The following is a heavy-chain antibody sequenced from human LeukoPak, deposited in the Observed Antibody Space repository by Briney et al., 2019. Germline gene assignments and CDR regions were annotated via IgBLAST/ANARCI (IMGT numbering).Heavy chain of an antibody. V-gene: IGHV4-34*01. Sequence: PSETLSLTCAVYGGSFSGYYWSWIRQPPGQGLEWIGEINHSGSTNYNPSLKSRVTISVDTSKNQFSLKLSSVTAADTAVYYCARGGGVTTNPNPFDYWGQGTLVTVSS. J-gene: IGHJ4*02. D-gene: IGHD4-17*01. CDR1: GGSFSGYY. CDR3: ARGGGVTTNPNPFDY. CDR2: INHSGST.